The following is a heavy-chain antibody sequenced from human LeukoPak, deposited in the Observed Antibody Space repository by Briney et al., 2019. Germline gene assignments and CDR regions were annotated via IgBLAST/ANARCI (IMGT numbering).Heavy chain of an antibody. D-gene: IGHD3-10*01. CDR2: IYSGDSDT. CDR1: GYSFTNYW. J-gene: IGHJ4*02. V-gene: IGHV5-51*01. CDR3: ARLVDGAGSYPGYYFDY. Sequence: GESLEISCKGSGYSFTNYWIGWVRQMPGKGLEWMGIIYSGDSDTRHTPSFQGQLHISADEPIRTPSLQGSSLKASDRPMYHCARLVDGAGSYPGYYFDYWGQGALVTVSS.